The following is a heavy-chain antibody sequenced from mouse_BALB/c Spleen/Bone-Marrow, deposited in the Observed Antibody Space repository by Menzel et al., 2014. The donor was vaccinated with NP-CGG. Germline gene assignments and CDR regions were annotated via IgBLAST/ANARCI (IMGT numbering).Heavy chain of an antibody. CDR3: ARRDYGISENFYAMDY. CDR2: IYPGDGDT. V-gene: IGHV1-87*01. J-gene: IGHJ4*01. D-gene: IGHD1-2*01. Sequence: QVQLKQSGAELPRPGASVKLSCKASGYTFTSYWMQWVKQRPGQGLEWIGAIYPGDGDTRYTQKFKGKATLTADKSSSTAYMQLSSLASEDSAVYYCARRDYGISENFYAMDYWGQGTSVTASS. CDR1: GYTFTSYW.